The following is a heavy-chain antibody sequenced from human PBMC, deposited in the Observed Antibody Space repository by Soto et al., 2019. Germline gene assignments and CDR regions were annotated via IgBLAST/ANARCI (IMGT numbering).Heavy chain of an antibody. CDR3: ARDLGVALIDY. CDR1: GYTFTSHG. Sequence: QVQLVQSGAEVKKPGASVKVYCKASGYTFTSHGLSWVRQAPGQGLEWMGWISAYNGNTKYAQKLQGRVTMTTNTSTSTAYMELRSLRSDDTAWYYCARDLGVALIDYWGQGTLVTVSS. J-gene: IGHJ4*02. D-gene: IGHD6-19*01. CDR2: ISAYNGNT. V-gene: IGHV1-18*01.